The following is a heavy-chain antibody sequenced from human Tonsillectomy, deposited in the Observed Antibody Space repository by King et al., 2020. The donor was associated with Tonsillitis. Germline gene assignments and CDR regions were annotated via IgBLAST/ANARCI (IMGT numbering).Heavy chain of an antibody. J-gene: IGHJ5*02. Sequence: MQLVQSGAEVKMTGASVKVSCKASGYTFTGYYIHWVRQATGQGLEWMGWINPNSGGTNYAQKFQGRVTMTRDTSISTAYMELTRLTSDDTAVYYCARDATYYDLWSAFLGWFDPWGQGTLVTVSS. CDR1: GYTFTGYY. V-gene: IGHV1-2*02. D-gene: IGHD3-3*01. CDR3: ARDATYYDLWSAFLGWFDP. CDR2: INPNSGGT.